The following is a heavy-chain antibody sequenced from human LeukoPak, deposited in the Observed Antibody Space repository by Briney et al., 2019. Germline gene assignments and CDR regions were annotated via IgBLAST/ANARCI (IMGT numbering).Heavy chain of an antibody. Sequence: GGSLRLSCAASGFTFSTYSMHWVRQAPGKGLEYVSSIISNGGRTFYAKSVKGRLHISRENSKNKMYLQLGSLSADDMAVYYCARGAYCGGECPRWYYYYGMDVWGQGTTVTVSS. CDR1: GFTFSTYS. CDR2: IISNGGRT. CDR3: ARGAYCGGECPRWYYYYGMDV. J-gene: IGHJ6*02. V-gene: IGHV3-64*01. D-gene: IGHD2-21*01.